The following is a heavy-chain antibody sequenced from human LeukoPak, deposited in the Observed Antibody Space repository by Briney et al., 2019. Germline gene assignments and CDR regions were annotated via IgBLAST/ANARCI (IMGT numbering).Heavy chain of an antibody. CDR1: GGSVSGYY. CDR2: FYYTGST. Sequence: PSETLSLTCTVSGGSVSGYYWTWIRQPPVKGLEWIGYFYYTGSTNYNPSLKSRVTMSVDTSKNQVSLKLVSVTAADTAVYYCARGNSGYPVDYWGQGTMVTVSS. D-gene: IGHD5-12*01. V-gene: IGHV4-59*02. J-gene: IGHJ4*02. CDR3: ARGNSGYPVDY.